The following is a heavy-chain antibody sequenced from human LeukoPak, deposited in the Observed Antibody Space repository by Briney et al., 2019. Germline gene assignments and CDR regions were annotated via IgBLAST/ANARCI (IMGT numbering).Heavy chain of an antibody. Sequence: PGGSLRLSCAASGFTFSSYSMNWVRQAPGKGLEWVSSISSSSSYIDYADSVKGRLTISRDNAKNSLYLQMNSLRAEDTAVYYCATTYYYDSSGYYLFDYWGQGTLVTVSS. V-gene: IGHV3-21*01. CDR1: GFTFSSYS. CDR3: ATTYYYDSSGYYLFDY. J-gene: IGHJ4*02. CDR2: ISSSSSYI. D-gene: IGHD3-22*01.